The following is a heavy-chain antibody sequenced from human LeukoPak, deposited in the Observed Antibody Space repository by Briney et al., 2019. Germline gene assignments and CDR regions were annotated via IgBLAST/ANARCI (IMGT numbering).Heavy chain of an antibody. CDR1: GFTFSSYN. Sequence: GGSLRLSCAASGFTFSSYNMNWVRQAPGNGLEWVSSISSSSSYIYYADSVKGRFTISRDNAKNSLYLQMNSLRAEDTAVYYCARGARSSGWYFDYWGQGTLVTVSS. D-gene: IGHD6-19*01. CDR2: ISSSSSYI. V-gene: IGHV3-21*01. J-gene: IGHJ4*02. CDR3: ARGARSSGWYFDY.